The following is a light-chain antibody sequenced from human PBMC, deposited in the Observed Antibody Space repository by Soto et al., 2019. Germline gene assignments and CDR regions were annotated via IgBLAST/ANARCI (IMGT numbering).Light chain of an antibody. Sequence: QPVLTQTSSASGTPGQRVTISCSGSSSNIGSNPVNWYRHLPGTAPKLLIYTNKQRPSGVPDRFSASKSGTSASLTISGLQSEDEGDYYCAAWDDSLKGAYVFGTGTKLTVL. CDR1: SSNIGSNP. V-gene: IGLV1-44*01. J-gene: IGLJ1*01. CDR3: AAWDDSLKGAYV. CDR2: TNK.